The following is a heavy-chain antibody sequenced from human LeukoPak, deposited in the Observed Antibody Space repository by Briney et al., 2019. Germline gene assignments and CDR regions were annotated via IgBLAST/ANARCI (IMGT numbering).Heavy chain of an antibody. V-gene: IGHV3-33*06. CDR2: IWYDGSNK. D-gene: IGHD5-18*01. CDR3: AKDQGGYSYAFDY. J-gene: IGHJ4*02. CDR1: GFTFSSYG. Sequence: GGSLRLSCAASGFTFSSYGMHWVRQAPGKGLEWVAVIWYDGSNKYYADSVKGRFTISRDNSKNTLYLQMNSLRAEDTAVYSCAKDQGGYSYAFDYWGQGTLVTVSS.